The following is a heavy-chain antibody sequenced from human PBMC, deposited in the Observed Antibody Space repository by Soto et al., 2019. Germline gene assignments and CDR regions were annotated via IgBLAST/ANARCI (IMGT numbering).Heavy chain of an antibody. D-gene: IGHD3-16*01. CDR1: GYSFTSYW. CDR3: ARRSQWPERGRWFDP. Sequence: GESLKISCKGSGYSFTSYWIGWVRQMPGKGLEWMGIIYPGDSDTRYSPSFQGQVTISADKSISTAYLQWSSLKASDTAMYYCARRSQWPERGRWFDPWGQGTLVTVSS. CDR2: IYPGDSDT. J-gene: IGHJ5*02. V-gene: IGHV5-51*01.